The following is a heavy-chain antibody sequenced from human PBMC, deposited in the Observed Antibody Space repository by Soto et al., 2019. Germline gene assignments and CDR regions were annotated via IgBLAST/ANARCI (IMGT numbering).Heavy chain of an antibody. CDR3: ARRGEDIVVVPAAPGKNYYGMDV. Sequence: ESLKTSCKGSGYSFTSYWIGLVRQMPGKGLEWMGIIYPGDSDTRYSPSFQGQVTISADKSISTAYLQWSSLKASDTAMYYCARRGEDIVVVPAAPGKNYYGMDVWGQGTTVTVSS. V-gene: IGHV5-51*01. D-gene: IGHD2-2*01. CDR1: GYSFTSYW. J-gene: IGHJ6*02. CDR2: IYPGDSDT.